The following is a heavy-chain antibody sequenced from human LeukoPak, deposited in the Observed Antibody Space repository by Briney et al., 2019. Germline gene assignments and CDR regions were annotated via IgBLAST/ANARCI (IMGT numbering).Heavy chain of an antibody. Sequence: SETLSLTCTLSGGSISNYYWNWIRQPAGKGLEWIGRIYTSGSTNYNPSLKSRVTMSVNTSKNQFVLKLSSVTAADTAVYYCARGYGSGGSCYPGYIDYWGQGTLVTVSA. CDR1: GGSISNYY. CDR2: IYTSGST. J-gene: IGHJ4*02. V-gene: IGHV4-4*07. CDR3: ARGYGSGGSCYPGYIDY. D-gene: IGHD2-15*01.